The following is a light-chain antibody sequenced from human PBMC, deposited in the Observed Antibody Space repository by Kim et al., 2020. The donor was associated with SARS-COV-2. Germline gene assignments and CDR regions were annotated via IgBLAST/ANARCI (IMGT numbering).Light chain of an antibody. CDR2: AAS. CDR3: QQYNSAPLT. J-gene: IGKJ4*01. V-gene: IGKV1-27*01. Sequence: DIQMTQSPSSLSASVGDRVTITCRASQGISNYLAWYQQKPGKVPKLLIYAASTLQSGVPSRFSDSGSGTDFTLTISGLQPEDVATYYCQQYNSAPLTFGGGTKLEI. CDR1: QGISNY.